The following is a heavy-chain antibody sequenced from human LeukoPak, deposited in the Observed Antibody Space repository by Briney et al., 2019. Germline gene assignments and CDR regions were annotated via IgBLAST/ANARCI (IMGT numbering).Heavy chain of an antibody. CDR1: GFTFDDYG. CDR3: AREGGFYDSSGYYLTFDY. D-gene: IGHD3-22*01. CDR2: ISSSSSYI. J-gene: IGHJ4*02. V-gene: IGHV3-21*06. Sequence: GGSLRLSCATSGFTFDDYGMSWVRQAPGKGLEWVSSISSSSSYIYYADSVKGRFTISRDNAKNSLYLQMNSLRAEDTAVYYCAREGGFYDSSGYYLTFDYWGQGTLVTVSS.